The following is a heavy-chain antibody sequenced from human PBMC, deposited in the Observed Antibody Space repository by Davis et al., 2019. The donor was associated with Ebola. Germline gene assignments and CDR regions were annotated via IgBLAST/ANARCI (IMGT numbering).Heavy chain of an antibody. J-gene: IGHJ6*02. Sequence: GGSLRLSCAASGFTFSTYDMHWVRQATGKGLEWVSAIGTAGDTYYPGSVKGRFTISRENAKQSLYLQMNSLGAGDTAVYYCARGVAGRVRGVPWAMDVWGQGTTVTVSS. CDR3: ARGVAGRVRGVPWAMDV. D-gene: IGHD3-10*01. CDR1: GFTFSTYD. V-gene: IGHV3-13*01. CDR2: IGTAGDT.